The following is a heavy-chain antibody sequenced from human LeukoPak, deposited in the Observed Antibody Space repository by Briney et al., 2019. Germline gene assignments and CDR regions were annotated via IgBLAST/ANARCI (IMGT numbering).Heavy chain of an antibody. CDR1: GGSISSGSYY. J-gene: IGHJ4*02. V-gene: IGHV4-39*07. Sequence: PSETLSLTCTVSGGSISSGSYYWGWIRQPPGRGLEWIGSIYYSGSTYYNPSLKSRVTISVDTSKNQFSLKLSSVTAADTAVYYCASRTSSHFDYCGQGTLVTVSS. CDR2: IYYSGST. CDR3: ASRTSSHFDY.